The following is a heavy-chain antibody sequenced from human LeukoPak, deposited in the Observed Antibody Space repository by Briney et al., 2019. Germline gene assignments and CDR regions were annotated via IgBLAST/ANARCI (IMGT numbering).Heavy chain of an antibody. CDR1: GGSISSYY. Sequence: SSETLSLTCTVSGGSISSYYWSWIRQPPGKGLEWIGYIYYSGSTNYNPSLKSRVTISVDTSKNQFSLKLSSVTAADTAVYYCARDEGDPYGSGSYSPVYGMDVWGQGTTVTVSS. CDR3: ARDEGDPYGSGSYSPVYGMDV. J-gene: IGHJ6*02. CDR2: IYYSGST. V-gene: IGHV4-59*01. D-gene: IGHD3-10*01.